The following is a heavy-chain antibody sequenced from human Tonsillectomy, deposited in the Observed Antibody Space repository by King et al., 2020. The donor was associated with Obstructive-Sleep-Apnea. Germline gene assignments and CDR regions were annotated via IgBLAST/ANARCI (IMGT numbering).Heavy chain of an antibody. CDR1: GGSFSGYY. CDR2: INHSGST. V-gene: IGHV4-34*01. D-gene: IGHD1-7*01. J-gene: IGHJ6*02. Sequence: QVQLQQWGAGLLKPSETLSLTCAVYGGSFSGYYWSWIRQPPGKGLEWIGEINHSGSTNYNPSLKRRVTISVDTSKNQFSLKLSSVTAADTAVYYCARLTGTFYYYYGMDVWGQGTTVTVSS. CDR3: ARLTGTFYYYYGMDV.